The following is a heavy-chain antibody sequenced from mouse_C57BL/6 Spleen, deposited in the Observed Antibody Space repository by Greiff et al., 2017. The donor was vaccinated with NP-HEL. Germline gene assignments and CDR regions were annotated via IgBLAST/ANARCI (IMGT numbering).Heavy chain of an antibody. D-gene: IGHD2-5*01. CDR2: INPSNGGT. CDR1: GYTFTSYW. J-gene: IGHJ4*01. Sequence: VQLQQPGTELVKPGASVKLSCKASGYTFTSYWMHWVKQRPGQGLEWIGNINPSNGGTNYNEKFKSKATLTVDKSSSTAYMQLSSLTSEDSAVYYCARSDSNYVHAMDYWGQGTSVTVSS. V-gene: IGHV1-53*01. CDR3: ARSDSNYVHAMDY.